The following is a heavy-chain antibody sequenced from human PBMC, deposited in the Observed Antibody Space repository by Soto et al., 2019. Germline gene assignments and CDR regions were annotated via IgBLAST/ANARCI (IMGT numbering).Heavy chain of an antibody. CDR1: GYTFTSYY. CDR2: INPSGGST. V-gene: IGHV1-46*01. D-gene: IGHD2-21*02. J-gene: IGHJ3*02. CDR3: ARDHAYCGGDCYSAFDI. Sequence: EASVQVSCKASGYTFTSYYMHWVRQAPGQGLEWMGIINPSGGSTSYAQKFQGRVTMTRDTSTSTVYMELSSLRSEDTAVYYCARDHAYCGGDCYSAFDIWGQGTMVTVSS.